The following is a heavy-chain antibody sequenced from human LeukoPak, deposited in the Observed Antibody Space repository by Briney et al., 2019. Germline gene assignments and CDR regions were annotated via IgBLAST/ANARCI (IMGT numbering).Heavy chain of an antibody. D-gene: IGHD6-13*01. CDR3: ARDAFQGSSWSNWFDS. J-gene: IGHJ5*01. Sequence: ASVKVSCKASGYIFNTNGLSWVRQAPGQGLEWMGWINANTGSTNYAQIFQGRVHMTTDTSTATPYMELTSLRSDDTATYYCARDAFQGSSWSNWFDSWGQGTLVIVSS. CDR1: GYIFNTNG. CDR2: INANTGST. V-gene: IGHV1-18*01.